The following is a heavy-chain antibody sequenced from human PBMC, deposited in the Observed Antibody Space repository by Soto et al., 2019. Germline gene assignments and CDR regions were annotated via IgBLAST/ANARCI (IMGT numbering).Heavy chain of an antibody. J-gene: IGHJ4*02. CDR3: AREGACRTDY. D-gene: IGHD3-16*01. CDR1: GFTFSSYA. V-gene: IGHV3-30-3*01. CDR2: ISYDGSNK. Sequence: QVQLVESGGGVVQPGRSLRLSCAASGFTFSSYAMHWVRQAPGKGLEWVAVISYDGSNKYYADSVKGRFTISRDNSKNPLYLQMNSVRAEDTAVYYWAREGACRTDYWGEGTLVTVSS.